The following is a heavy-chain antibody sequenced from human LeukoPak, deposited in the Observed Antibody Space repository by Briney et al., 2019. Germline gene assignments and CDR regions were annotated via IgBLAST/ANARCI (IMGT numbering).Heavy chain of an antibody. CDR2: SSAKNGDT. V-gene: IGHV1-18*01. J-gene: IGHJ3*02. D-gene: IGHD2/OR15-2a*01. CDR1: GFPFTNYG. CDR3: ARRPANIANYFGAFDI. Sequence: ASGKLSCKSSGFPFTNYGFRWVRQAPGQGLGWLGWSSAKNGDTRSTKKFTGRITMTTETSTTTANMELRSLRSDDTAVYYCARRPANIANYFGAFDIWGQGTMITVSS.